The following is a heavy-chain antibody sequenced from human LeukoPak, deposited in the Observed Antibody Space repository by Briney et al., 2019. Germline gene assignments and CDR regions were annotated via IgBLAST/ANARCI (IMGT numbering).Heavy chain of an antibody. CDR3: ARAGDCSGLSCFIPSDY. J-gene: IGHJ4*02. CDR2: ISAYNGNT. CDR1: GYTFTSYG. V-gene: IGHV1-18*01. D-gene: IGHD2-15*01. Sequence: ASVKVSCKASGYTFTSYGISWVRQAPGQGLEWMGWISAYNGNTNYAQKVQDRVTMTTDTSTSTVYMELRSLKSDDTAVYYCARAGDCSGLSCFIPSDYWGQGTLVTVSS.